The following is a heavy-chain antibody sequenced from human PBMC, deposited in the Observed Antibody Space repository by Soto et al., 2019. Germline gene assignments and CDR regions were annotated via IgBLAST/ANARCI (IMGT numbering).Heavy chain of an antibody. J-gene: IGHJ3*02. CDR1: GFTFSDSY. CDR2: ISTSSIYT. D-gene: IGHD3-10*01. Sequence: QVQLVESGGGLVEPGGSLSLSCVASGFTFSDSYMIWIRQAPGKGLEWVAYISTSSIYTNYADSVKGRFTISRDNANNSLYLQMNSLRADDTAVYYCARDPDRGGAFDIWGQGTMVTVSS. V-gene: IGHV3-11*06. CDR3: ARDPDRGGAFDI.